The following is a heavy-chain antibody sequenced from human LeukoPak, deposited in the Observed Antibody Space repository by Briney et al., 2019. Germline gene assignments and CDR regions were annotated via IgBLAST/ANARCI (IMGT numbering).Heavy chain of an antibody. Sequence: SVKVSCKASGYTFTSYGIGWVRQAPGQGLEWMGGIIPIFGTANYAQKFQGRVTITADESTSTAYMELSSLRSEDTAVYYCASWYNWNDGGWFDPWGQGTLVTVSS. CDR2: IIPIFGTA. D-gene: IGHD1-20*01. J-gene: IGHJ5*02. CDR3: ASWYNWNDGGWFDP. V-gene: IGHV1-69*13. CDR1: GYTFTSYG.